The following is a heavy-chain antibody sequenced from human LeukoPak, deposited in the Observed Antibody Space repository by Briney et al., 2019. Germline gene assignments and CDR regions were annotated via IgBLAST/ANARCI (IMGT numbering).Heavy chain of an antibody. V-gene: IGHV4-59*01. J-gene: IGHJ4*02. CDR3: ARWDYYDSSGYLDY. D-gene: IGHD3-22*01. CDR1: GGSISSYY. CDR2: IYYSGST. Sequence: SETLSLTCTVSGGSISSYYWSWIRQPPGKGLEWIGYIYYSGSTNYNSSLKSRVTISVDTSKNQFSLKLSSVTAADTAVYYCARWDYYDSSGYLDYWGQGTLVTVSS.